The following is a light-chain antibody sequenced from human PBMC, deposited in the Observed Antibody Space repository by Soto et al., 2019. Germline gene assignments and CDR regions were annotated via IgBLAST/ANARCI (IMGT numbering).Light chain of an antibody. CDR1: SSDVGGYNY. CDR3: QTWGTGIRV. V-gene: IGLV2-8*01. J-gene: IGLJ3*02. CDR2: EVN. Sequence: QSALTQPPSASGSPGQSVAISCTGTSSDVGGYNYVSWYQQHPGKAPKLMIYEVNKRPSGVPDRFSGSSSGAERYLTISSLQSEDEADYYCQTWGTGIRVFGGGTKLTVL.